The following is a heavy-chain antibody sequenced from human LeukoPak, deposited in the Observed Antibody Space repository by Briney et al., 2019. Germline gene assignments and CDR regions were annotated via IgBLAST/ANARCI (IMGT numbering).Heavy chain of an antibody. V-gene: IGHV4-59*01. D-gene: IGHD4-11*01. CDR1: GGPIGTYF. J-gene: IGHJ5*02. CDR3: ARNGRLHENSNSWFDP. CDR2: IYYSGST. Sequence: QTSETLSLTCTVSGGPIGTYFWSWIRQPPEKGLEWIGSIYYSGSTNYNPSLKSRVTISIDTFKNQFSLKLSSVAAADTALYYCARNGRLHENSNSWFDPWGQGILVTVAS.